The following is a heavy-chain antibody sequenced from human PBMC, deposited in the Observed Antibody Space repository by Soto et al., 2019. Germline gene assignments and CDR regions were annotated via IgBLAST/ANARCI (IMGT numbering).Heavy chain of an antibody. J-gene: IGHJ4*02. V-gene: IGHV3-11*01. Sequence: GGALRLSCAASGFTCSYYYMSWIRQSPGKGLEWVSYISSSGSTIYYADSVKGRFTISRDNAKNSLYLQMNSLRAEDTAVYYCARGRRGSGWYYVIYWGQGTLVTVSS. D-gene: IGHD6-19*01. CDR3: ARGRRGSGWYYVIY. CDR1: GFTCSYYY. CDR2: ISSSGSTI.